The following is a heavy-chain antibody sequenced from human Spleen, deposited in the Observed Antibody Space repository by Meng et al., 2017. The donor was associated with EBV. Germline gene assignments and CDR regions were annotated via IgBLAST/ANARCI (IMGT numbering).Heavy chain of an antibody. V-gene: IGHV4-30-4*01. CDR2: IYYSGST. CDR3: ARRGGVDY. Sequence: QVQLQEAGPGLVKPSQTLSLTCAVSGDSMSSGGYYWSWIRQPPGKGLEWIGYIYYSGSTYYNPSLKSRVTISIDTSKSQLSLNLTSVTAADTAVYYCARRGGVDYWGQGTLVTVSS. D-gene: IGHD3-16*01. J-gene: IGHJ4*02. CDR1: GDSMSSGGYY.